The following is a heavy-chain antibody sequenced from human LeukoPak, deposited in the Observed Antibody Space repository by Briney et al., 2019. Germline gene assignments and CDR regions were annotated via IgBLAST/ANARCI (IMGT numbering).Heavy chain of an antibody. J-gene: IGHJ6*03. CDR1: GFTFSSYS. CDR3: ARDYYMDV. CDR2: ISNSSSTI. Sequence: GGSLRLSCAASGFTFSSYSMNWVGQAPGKGLEWVSYISNSSSTIYYADSVKGRFTISRDNAKNSLYLQMNSLRAEDTAVYYCARDYYMDVWGKGTTVTVSS. V-gene: IGHV3-48*01.